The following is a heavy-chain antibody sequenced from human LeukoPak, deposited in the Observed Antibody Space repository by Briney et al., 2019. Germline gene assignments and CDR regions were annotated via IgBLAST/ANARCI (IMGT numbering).Heavy chain of an antibody. V-gene: IGHV3-23*01. CDR1: GFTFSSYA. CDR2: ISGSGGST. J-gene: IGHJ4*02. Sequence: GGSLRLSCAASGFTFSSYAMSWVRQAPGKGLEWVSAISGSGGSTYYADSVKGRFTISRDNSKNTLYLQMTSLRAEDMAVYYCAKDLQGYFDYWGQGTLVTVSS. CDR3: AKDLQGYFDY.